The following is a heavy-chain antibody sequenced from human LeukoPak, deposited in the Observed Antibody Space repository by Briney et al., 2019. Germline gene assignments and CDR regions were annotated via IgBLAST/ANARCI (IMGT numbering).Heavy chain of an antibody. V-gene: IGHV3-9*01. D-gene: IGHD2-15*01. CDR3: AKGQGGLLYYGMDV. J-gene: IGHJ6*02. Sequence: GGSLRLSCAASGFTFDDYAMHWVRQAPGKGLEWVSGISWNSGSIGYADSVKGRFTISRDNAKNSLYLQMNSPRAEDTALYYCAKGQGGLLYYGMDVWGQGTTVTVSS. CDR1: GFTFDDYA. CDR2: ISWNSGSI.